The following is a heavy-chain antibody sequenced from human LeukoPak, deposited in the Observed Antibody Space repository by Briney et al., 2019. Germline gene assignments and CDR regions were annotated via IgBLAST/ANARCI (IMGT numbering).Heavy chain of an antibody. CDR1: GGSFSGYY. J-gene: IGHJ4*02. D-gene: IGHD6-25*01. V-gene: IGHV4-34*01. Sequence: SETLSLTCAVYGGSFSGYYWSWIRQPPGKGLEWIGEINYSGSTNYNPSLKSRVTISVDTSKNQFSLKLSSVTAADTAVYYCARRSGGSRSDYWGQGTLVTVSS. CDR3: ARRSGGSRSDY. CDR2: INYSGST.